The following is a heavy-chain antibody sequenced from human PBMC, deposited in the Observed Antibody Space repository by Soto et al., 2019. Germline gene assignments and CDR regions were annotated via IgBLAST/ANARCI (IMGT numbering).Heavy chain of an antibody. D-gene: IGHD2-21*02. Sequence: SVKVSCKASGGTFSSYAISWVRQAPGQGLEWMGGIIPIFGTANYAQKFQGRVTITADESTSTAYMELSSLRSEDTAAYYRARDHKVVTPSGLDPWGQGTLVTVSS. CDR1: GGTFSSYA. J-gene: IGHJ5*02. CDR2: IIPIFGTA. V-gene: IGHV1-69*13. CDR3: ARDHKVVTPSGLDP.